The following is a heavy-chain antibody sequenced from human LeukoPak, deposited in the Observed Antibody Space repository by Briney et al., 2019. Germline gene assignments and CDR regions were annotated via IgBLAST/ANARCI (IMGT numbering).Heavy chain of an antibody. CDR3: ASHNDAFDV. Sequence: SETLSLTCTVSGGSISSSYYYWGWIRQPPGKGLEWIGSVFYSGSTYYNPSLKSRITISVGTSKNQFSLELSSVTAADTAVYYCASHNDAFDVWGQGTMVTVSS. V-gene: IGHV4-39*01. CDR1: GGSISSSYYY. CDR2: VFYSGST. J-gene: IGHJ3*01.